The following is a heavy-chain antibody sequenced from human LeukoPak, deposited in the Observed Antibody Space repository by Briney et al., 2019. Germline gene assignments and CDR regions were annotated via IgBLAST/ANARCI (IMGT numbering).Heavy chain of an antibody. Sequence: SETLSLTCTVSGGSISSSSYYWGWIRQPRGKGLEWIGSIYYSGSTYYNPSLKSRVTISVDTSKNQFSLKLSSVTAADTAVYYCARLAGPSSWPPVTYYYYGMDVWGQGTTVTVSS. J-gene: IGHJ6*02. CDR3: ARLAGPSSWPPVTYYYYGMDV. D-gene: IGHD6-13*01. CDR1: GGSISSSSYY. V-gene: IGHV4-39*07. CDR2: IYYSGST.